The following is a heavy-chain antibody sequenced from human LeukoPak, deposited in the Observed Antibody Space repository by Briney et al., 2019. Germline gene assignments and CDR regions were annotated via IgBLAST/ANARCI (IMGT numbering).Heavy chain of an antibody. CDR2: ISSSSSYI. CDR1: GFTFSSYS. CDR3: ARAIAARPHDALDI. J-gene: IGHJ3*02. V-gene: IGHV3-21*01. D-gene: IGHD6-6*01. Sequence: GGSLRLSCAASGFTFSSYSMNWVRQAPGKGLEWVSSISSSSSYIYYADSVKGRFTISRDNAKNSLYLQMNSLRAEDTAVYYCARAIAARPHDALDIWGQGTMVTVSS.